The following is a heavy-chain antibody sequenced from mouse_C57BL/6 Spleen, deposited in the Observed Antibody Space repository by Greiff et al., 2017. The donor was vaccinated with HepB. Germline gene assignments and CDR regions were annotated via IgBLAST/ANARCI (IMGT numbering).Heavy chain of an antibody. V-gene: IGHV5-4*03. CDR2: ISDGGSYT. D-gene: IGHD4-1*01. Sequence: EVKLVESGGGLVKPGGSLKLSCAASGFTFSSYAMSWVRQTPEKRLEWVATISDGGSYTYYPDNVKGRFTISRDNAKNNLYLQMSHLKSADTAMYYCARKTGTGGYFDVWGTGTTVTVSS. CDR3: ARKTGTGGYFDV. J-gene: IGHJ1*03. CDR1: GFTFSSYA.